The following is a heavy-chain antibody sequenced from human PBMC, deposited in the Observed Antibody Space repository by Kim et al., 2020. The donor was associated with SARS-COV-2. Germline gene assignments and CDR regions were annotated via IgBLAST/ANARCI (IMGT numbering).Heavy chain of an antibody. CDR1: GYSISSGYY. D-gene: IGHD4-17*01. CDR3: ATLLKGTTVTTYY. V-gene: IGHV4-38-2*02. CDR2: IYHSGST. Sequence: SETLSLTCTVSGYSISSGYYWGWIRQPPGKGLEWIGSIYHSGSTYYNPSLKSRVTISVDTSKNQFSLKLSSVTAADTAVYYCATLLKGTTVTTYYWGQGTLVTVSS. J-gene: IGHJ4*02.